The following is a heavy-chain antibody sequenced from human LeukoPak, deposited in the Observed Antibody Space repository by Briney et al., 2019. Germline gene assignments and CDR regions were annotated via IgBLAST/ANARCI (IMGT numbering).Heavy chain of an antibody. J-gene: IGHJ1*01. V-gene: IGHV3-15*01. Sequence: PGGSLRLSRAASGFTFRDALMTWVRQARGKGLEWVGRIRSETDGGTTDYAVSVQGRFTISRDDSKNTLYLQMSSLKTEDTAVYYCAKHIYGVVSIQQWGQGTLVTVSS. CDR3: AKHIYGVVSIQQ. CDR1: GFTFRDAL. CDR2: IRSETDGGTT. D-gene: IGHD3-3*01.